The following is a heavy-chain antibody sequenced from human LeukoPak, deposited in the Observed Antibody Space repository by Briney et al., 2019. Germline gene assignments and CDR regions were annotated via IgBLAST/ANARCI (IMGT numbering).Heavy chain of an antibody. Sequence: PSETLSLTCAVSGDSFSSHYWTWIRQSPGTGLEWIGYISHVGRTNYNPSLKSRVTISIDTSKNQFSLKLRSVTAADTAVYYCARDLVTVTKGFDIWGQGTMVSVSS. D-gene: IGHD4-17*01. CDR1: GDSFSSHY. J-gene: IGHJ3*02. V-gene: IGHV4-59*11. CDR2: ISHVGRT. CDR3: ARDLVTVTKGFDI.